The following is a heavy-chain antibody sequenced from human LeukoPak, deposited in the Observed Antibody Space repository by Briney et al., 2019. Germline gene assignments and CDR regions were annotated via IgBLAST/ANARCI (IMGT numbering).Heavy chain of an antibody. D-gene: IGHD3-10*01. J-gene: IGHJ4*02. CDR2: IYPSGTI. CDR3: ATLGLWFGELPSPYYFDS. V-gene: IGHV4-39*01. Sequence: PSETLSLTCTVASGSLRRSSYYWGWIRQPPGKGLEWIGNIYPSGTIDYNPSLKSRSFIFIDRSKNQFSLKLRSVTAADTAVYYCATLGLWFGELPSPYYFDSWGQGVLVTVSS. CDR1: SGSLRRSSYY.